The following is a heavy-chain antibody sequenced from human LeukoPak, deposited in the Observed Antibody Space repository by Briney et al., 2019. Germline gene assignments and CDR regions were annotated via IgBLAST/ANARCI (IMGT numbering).Heavy chain of an antibody. J-gene: IGHJ4*02. CDR1: GFTVTSNY. CDR2: LYSGGGT. CDR3: ARERADGSRNFDY. V-gene: IGHV3-66*01. Sequence: GGSLRLSCAASGFTVTSNYMNWVRQAPGKGLEWVSTLYSGGGTFYADSVKSRFTISRDGSKNTVYLQMNSLRVEDTAVYYCARERADGSRNFDYWGQGTLVTVSS. D-gene: IGHD1-14*01.